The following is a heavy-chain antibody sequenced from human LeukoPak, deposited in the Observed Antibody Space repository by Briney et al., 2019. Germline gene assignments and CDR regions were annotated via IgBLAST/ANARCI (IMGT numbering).Heavy chain of an antibody. V-gene: IGHV3-23*01. CDR2: ISGSGGST. J-gene: IGHJ4*02. Sequence: GGSLRLSCAASGFTFSSYAMSWVRQAPGKGREWVSAISGSGGSTYYADSVKGRFTISRDNSKSTLYLQMNSLRAEDTAIYYCAKSLGSNWGRGYFDYWGQGTLVTVSS. D-gene: IGHD7-27*01. CDR1: GFTFSSYA. CDR3: AKSLGSNWGRGYFDY.